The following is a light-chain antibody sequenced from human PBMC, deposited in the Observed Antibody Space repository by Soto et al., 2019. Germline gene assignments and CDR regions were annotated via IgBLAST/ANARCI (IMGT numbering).Light chain of an antibody. CDR1: SNDVGGYNY. Sequence: QSVLTQPPSASGSPGQSVTISCTGTSNDVGGYNYVSWYQQHPGKAPKLMIYEVNKRPSGVPDRFSGSKSGNTASLTVSGLQAEDEADYYCSSFAVSNSFVFXTGTKVPS. CDR2: EVN. V-gene: IGLV2-8*01. CDR3: SSFAVSNSFV. J-gene: IGLJ1*01.